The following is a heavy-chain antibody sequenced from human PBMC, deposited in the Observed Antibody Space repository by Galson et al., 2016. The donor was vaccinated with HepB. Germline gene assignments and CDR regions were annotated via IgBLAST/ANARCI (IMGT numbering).Heavy chain of an antibody. CDR2: IKGKTDGGTT. J-gene: IGHJ4*02. CDR3: ARDNGLAYFDY. Sequence: SLRLSCAASGFIFNNAWMTWVRQAPGKGLEWVGHIKGKTDGGTTDYAAPVKGRFTISREDSKSTLYLQMNSLRDDDPAVFYCARDNGLAYFDYWGQGALVTASS. V-gene: IGHV3-15*01. CDR1: GFIFNNAW.